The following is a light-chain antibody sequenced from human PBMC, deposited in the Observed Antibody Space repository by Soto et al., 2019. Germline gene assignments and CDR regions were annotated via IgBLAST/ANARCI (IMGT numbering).Light chain of an antibody. CDR2: AAS. CDR1: QSISTW. CDR3: QQYSSYPLIP. V-gene: IGKV1-5*01. Sequence: IQINMSPSTLSASVGDRVTIPCRASQSISTWLAWYQQKPGKAPKLLIYAASTLQSGVPSRFSGSGSGTDFTLTISCLQSEDFATYYCQQYSSYPLIPFCQGARLAIK. J-gene: IGKJ5*01.